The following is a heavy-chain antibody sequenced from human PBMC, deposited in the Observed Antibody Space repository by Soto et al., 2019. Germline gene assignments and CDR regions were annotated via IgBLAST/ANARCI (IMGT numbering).Heavy chain of an antibody. CDR1: GFTFSSYG. J-gene: IGHJ4*02. CDR2: ISYDGSNK. Sequence: GGSLRLSCAASGFTFSSYGMHWVRQAPGKGLEWVAVISYDGSNKYYADSVKGRFTISRDNSKNTLYLQMNSLRAEDTAVYYCAKDHHDSSGYYFVGDLDYWGQGTLVTVSS. CDR3: AKDHHDSSGYYFVGDLDY. V-gene: IGHV3-30*18. D-gene: IGHD3-22*01.